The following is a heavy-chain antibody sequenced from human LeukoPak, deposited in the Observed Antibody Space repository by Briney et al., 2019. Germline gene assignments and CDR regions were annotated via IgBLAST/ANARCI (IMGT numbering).Heavy chain of an antibody. J-gene: IGHJ4*02. Sequence: SVKVSCKASGGTFSSYAISWVRQAPGQGLEWMGRIIPILGIANYAQKFQGRVTITADKSTSTACMELSSLRSEDTAVYYCALQITMIAPFDYWGQGTLVTVSS. V-gene: IGHV1-69*04. CDR2: IIPILGIA. D-gene: IGHD3-22*01. CDR1: GGTFSSYA. CDR3: ALQITMIAPFDY.